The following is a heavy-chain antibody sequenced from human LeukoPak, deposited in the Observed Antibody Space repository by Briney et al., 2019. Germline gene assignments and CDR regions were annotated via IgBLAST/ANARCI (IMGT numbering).Heavy chain of an antibody. V-gene: IGHV3-21*01. D-gene: IGHD1-26*01. CDR2: ISSGSGYI. CDR3: ARDLYSGSYSDY. J-gene: IGHJ4*02. CDR1: GFTFSSYS. Sequence: GESLRLSCAASGFTFSSYSMNWVRQAPGKGLEWVSSISSGSGYIYYADSVKGRFTISRDNAKNSLYLQMNSLRAEDTAVYYCARDLYSGSYSDYWGQGTLVTVSS.